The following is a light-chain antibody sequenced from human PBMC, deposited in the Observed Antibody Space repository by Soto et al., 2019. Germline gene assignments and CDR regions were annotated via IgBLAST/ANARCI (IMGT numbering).Light chain of an antibody. CDR2: AVS. Sequence: EIVLTQSPGTLSLSPGERATLSCRASQSVSSSYLAWYRQKPGQAPSLLIYAVSSRATGIPDRFSGSGSGTDFTLTISRLEPEDCSVYYCQQYGSSPFTFGPGTKVDIK. V-gene: IGKV3-20*01. J-gene: IGKJ3*01. CDR3: QQYGSSPFT. CDR1: QSVSSSY.